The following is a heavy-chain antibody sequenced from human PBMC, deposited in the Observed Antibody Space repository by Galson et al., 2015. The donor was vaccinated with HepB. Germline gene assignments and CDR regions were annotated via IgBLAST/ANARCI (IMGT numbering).Heavy chain of an antibody. D-gene: IGHD3-22*01. Sequence: SLRLSCAASGFTFSNAWMSWVRQAPGKGLEWVGRIKSKTDGGTTDYAAPVKGRFTISRDDSKNTLYLQMNSLKTEDTAVYYCTTGPPHYYDSSGYYAGAFDIWGQGTMVTVSS. CDR3: TTGPPHYYDSSGYYAGAFDI. CDR2: IKSKTDGGTT. V-gene: IGHV3-15*01. CDR1: GFTFSNAW. J-gene: IGHJ3*02.